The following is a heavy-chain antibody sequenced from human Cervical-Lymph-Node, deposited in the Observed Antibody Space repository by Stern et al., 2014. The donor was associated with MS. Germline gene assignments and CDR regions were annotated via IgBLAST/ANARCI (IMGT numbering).Heavy chain of an antibody. CDR3: ATANVAGYGMDV. CDR2: IYNNVTT. Sequence: QVQLQESGPGLVKPSETLSLTCTVSGGSVSSYYWSWIRQPPGTGQEWIGFLNHSGYIYNNVTTNYNPSLNSRVTISVDTSKNQLTLKLSSVTAADTAVYYCATANVAGYGMDVWGQGTTVTVSS. V-gene: IGHV4-59*02. J-gene: IGHJ6*02. CDR1: GGSVSSYY. D-gene: IGHD2-15*01.